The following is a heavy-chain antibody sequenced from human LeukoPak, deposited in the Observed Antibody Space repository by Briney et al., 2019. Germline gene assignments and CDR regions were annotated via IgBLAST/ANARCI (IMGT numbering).Heavy chain of an antibody. CDR2: ISYDGSNK. CDR1: GFTFSSYA. Sequence: GGSLRLSCAASGFTFSSYAMHWVRQAPGKGLEWVAVISYDGSNKYYADSVKGRFTISRDSSKNTLYLQMNSLRAEDTAVYYCARDQGHSNAAYYYYYMDVWGKGTTVTVSS. D-gene: IGHD4-11*01. CDR3: ARDQGHSNAAYYYYYMDV. V-gene: IGHV3-30-3*01. J-gene: IGHJ6*03.